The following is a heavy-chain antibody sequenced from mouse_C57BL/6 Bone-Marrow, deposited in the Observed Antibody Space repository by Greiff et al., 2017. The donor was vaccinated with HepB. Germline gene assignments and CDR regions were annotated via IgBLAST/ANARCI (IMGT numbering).Heavy chain of an antibody. V-gene: IGHV8-12*01. Sequence: QVQLQQSGPGILQSSQTLSLTCSFSGFSLSTSGMGVSWIRQPSGKGLEWLAHIYWDDDKRYNPSLKSRLTISKDTSRNQVFLKITSVDTADTATYDCARSMIRGAMDYWGQGTSVTVSS. CDR2: IYWDDDK. CDR1: GFSLSTSGMG. D-gene: IGHD2-4*01. CDR3: ARSMIRGAMDY. J-gene: IGHJ4*01.